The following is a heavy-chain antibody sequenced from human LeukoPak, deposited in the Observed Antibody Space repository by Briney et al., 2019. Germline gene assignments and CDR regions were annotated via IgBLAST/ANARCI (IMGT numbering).Heavy chain of an antibody. J-gene: IGHJ4*02. Sequence: SVKVSCKASGGTFSSYAISWVRQAPGQGLEWMGGIIPIFGTANYAQKFQGRVTITADESTSTAYMELSSLRSEDTAVYYCASLEVPRLGELSGHFYFDYWGQGTLVTVSS. V-gene: IGHV1-69*13. CDR1: GGTFSSYA. CDR3: ASLEVPRLGELSGHFYFDY. CDR2: IIPIFGTA. D-gene: IGHD3-16*02.